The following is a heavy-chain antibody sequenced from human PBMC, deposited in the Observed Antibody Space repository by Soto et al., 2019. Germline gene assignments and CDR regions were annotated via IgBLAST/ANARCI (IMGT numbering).Heavy chain of an antibody. CDR2: ISYDGSNK. Sequence: QVQLVESGGGVVQPGRSLRLSCAASGFTFSSYAMHWVRQAPGKGLEWVAVISYDGSNKYYADSVKGRFTISRDNSKSTLYLQMNSLRAEDTAVYYCARGTGYYGSGSQVDYWGQGTLVTVSS. D-gene: IGHD3-10*01. CDR3: ARGTGYYGSGSQVDY. CDR1: GFTFSSYA. V-gene: IGHV3-30-3*01. J-gene: IGHJ4*02.